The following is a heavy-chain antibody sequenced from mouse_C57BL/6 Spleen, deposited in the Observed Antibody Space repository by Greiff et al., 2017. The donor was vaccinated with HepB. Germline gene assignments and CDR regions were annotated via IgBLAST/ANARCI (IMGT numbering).Heavy chain of an antibody. V-gene: IGHV1-80*01. CDR2: IYPGDGDT. J-gene: IGHJ2*01. Sequence: QVQLQQSGAELVKPGASVKISCKASGYAFSSYWMHWVKQRPGKGLEWIGQIYPGDGDTNYNGQFKGKATLTADKSSSTAYMQLSSLTSEDSAVYFCARGSYYSNRKYYFDYWGQGTTLTVSS. D-gene: IGHD2-5*01. CDR1: GYAFSSYW. CDR3: ARGSYYSNRKYYFDY.